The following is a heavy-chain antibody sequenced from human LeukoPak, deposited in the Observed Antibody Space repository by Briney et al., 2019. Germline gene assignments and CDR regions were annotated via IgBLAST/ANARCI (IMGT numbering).Heavy chain of an antibody. J-gene: IGHJ4*02. Sequence: GGSLRLSCAASGFTFSSYAMHWVRQAPGKGLEYVSTISSNGGSTYYANSVKGRFTISRDNSKNTLYLQMGSLRAEDTAVYYCAKVVAAAGTSIDYWGQGTLVTVSS. CDR1: GFTFSSYA. D-gene: IGHD6-13*01. V-gene: IGHV3-64*01. CDR3: AKVVAAAGTSIDY. CDR2: ISSNGGST.